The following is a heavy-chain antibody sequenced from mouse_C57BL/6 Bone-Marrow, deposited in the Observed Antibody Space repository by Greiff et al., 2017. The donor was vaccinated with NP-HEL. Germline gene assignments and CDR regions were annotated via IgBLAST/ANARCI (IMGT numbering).Heavy chain of an antibody. CDR3: ARVHYDYDRGYAMDY. J-gene: IGHJ4*01. V-gene: IGHV2-9-1*01. CDR1: GFSLTSYA. Sequence: VQLVESGPGLVAPSQSLSITCTVSGFSLTSYAISWVRQPPGKGLEWLGVIWTGGGTNYNSALKSRLSISKDNSKSQVFLKMNSLQTDDTARYYCARVHYDYDRGYAMDYWGQGTSVTVSS. D-gene: IGHD2-4*01. CDR2: IWTGGGT.